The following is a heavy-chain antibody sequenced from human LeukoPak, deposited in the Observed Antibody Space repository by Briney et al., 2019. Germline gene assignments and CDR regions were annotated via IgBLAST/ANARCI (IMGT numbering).Heavy chain of an antibody. CDR1: GNTFAGYY. CDR2: MNPNSGNT. D-gene: IGHD3-10*01. J-gene: IGHJ5*02. Sequence: ASVKVSCKASGNTFAGYYVHWVRQAPGQGLEWMGWMNPNSGNTGYAQKFQGRVTMTRNTSISTAYMELSSLRSEDTAVYYCARVAMVRGGFNWFDPWGQGTLVTVSS. V-gene: IGHV1-8*02. CDR3: ARVAMVRGGFNWFDP.